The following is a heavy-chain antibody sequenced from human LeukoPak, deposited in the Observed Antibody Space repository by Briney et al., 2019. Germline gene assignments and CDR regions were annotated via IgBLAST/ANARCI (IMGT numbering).Heavy chain of an antibody. J-gene: IGHJ3*02. CDR3: PTDQKFVDPAMVNAFDI. CDR2: ISSRSSYI. Sequence: GGSLTLSCAASGFTFSSYSMNWVRQAPGKGLDGVSSISSRSSYIYYADSVKGRFTISRHNAKNSLYLQINSLRAEDTAVYYFPTDQKFVDPAMVNAFDIWGQGKMVTVCS. V-gene: IGHV3-21*03. D-gene: IGHD5-18*01. CDR1: GFTFSSYS.